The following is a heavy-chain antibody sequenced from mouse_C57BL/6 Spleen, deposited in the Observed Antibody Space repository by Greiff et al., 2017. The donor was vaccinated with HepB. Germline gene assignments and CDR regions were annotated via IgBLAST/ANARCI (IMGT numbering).Heavy chain of an antibody. D-gene: IGHD1-1*01. Sequence: QVQLQQSGAELVRPGTSVKLSCKASGYTFTSYWMHWVKQRPGQGLEWIGVIDPSDSYTNYNQKFKGKATLTVDTSSSTAYMQLSSLTSEDSAVYYCARNHYYGSRDAMDYWGQGTSVTVSS. CDR1: GYTFTSYW. J-gene: IGHJ4*01. V-gene: IGHV1-59*01. CDR2: IDPSDSYT. CDR3: ARNHYYGSRDAMDY.